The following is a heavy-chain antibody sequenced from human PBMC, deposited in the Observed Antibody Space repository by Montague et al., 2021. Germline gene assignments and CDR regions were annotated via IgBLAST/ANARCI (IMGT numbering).Heavy chain of an antibody. CDR3: ARPNIVTIHWYFDL. CDR1: GGSISSSIYY. J-gene: IGHJ2*01. D-gene: IGHD5-12*01. CDR2: IYYSGNT. Sequence: SETLSLTRTVSGGSISSSIYYWGWIRQPPGKGLEWIGSIYYSGNTYCNPSLKSRVTISVDPSKNQFSLRLSSVTDADTAVYYCARPNIVTIHWYFDLWGRGTLVRVSA. V-gene: IGHV4-39*01.